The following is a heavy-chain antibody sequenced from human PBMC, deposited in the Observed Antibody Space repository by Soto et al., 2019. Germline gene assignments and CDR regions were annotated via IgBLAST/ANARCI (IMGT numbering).Heavy chain of an antibody. J-gene: IGHJ4*02. V-gene: IGHV3-23*01. Sequence: EVQLLESGGGLVQPGGSLRLSCAASGITFSSYAMSWVRQAPGKGLEWVSGISGSGGSTYYADSVKARLTISRDNSKNTLYLQMNSLRAEDTAVYYCANSYYFDYWGQGTLVTVSS. CDR3: ANSYYFDY. CDR2: ISGSGGST. CDR1: GITFSSYA.